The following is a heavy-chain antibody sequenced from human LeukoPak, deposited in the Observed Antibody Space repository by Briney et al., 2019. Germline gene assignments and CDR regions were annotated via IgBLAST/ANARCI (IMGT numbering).Heavy chain of an antibody. V-gene: IGHV3-33*06. CDR1: GFTSSSYA. D-gene: IGHD6-13*01. J-gene: IGHJ4*02. CDR2: IWYDGSNK. CDR3: ENHSGTEIDY. Sequence: RGSLRPSCPVSGFTSSSYAMHWVRQAPGKGLEWVAVIWYDGSNKYYADSVKGRFTISRDNSKNTLYLQMNSLRAEDTSVYYCENHSGTEIDYWGRGTLVTVSS.